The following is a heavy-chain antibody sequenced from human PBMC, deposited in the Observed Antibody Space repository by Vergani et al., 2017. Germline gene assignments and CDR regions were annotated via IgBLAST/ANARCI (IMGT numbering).Heavy chain of an antibody. D-gene: IGHD4-17*01. J-gene: IGHJ6*03. CDR3: ALTTTVTPHGDYYYMDV. V-gene: IGHV4-34*01. CDR2: INHSGST. Sequence: QVQLQQWGAGLLKPSETLSLTCAVYGGSFSGYYWSWIRQPPGKGLEWIGEINHSGSTNYNPSLKSRVTISVDTSKNQFSLKLSSVTAADTAVYYCALTTTVTPHGDYYYMDVWGKGP. CDR1: GGSFSGYY.